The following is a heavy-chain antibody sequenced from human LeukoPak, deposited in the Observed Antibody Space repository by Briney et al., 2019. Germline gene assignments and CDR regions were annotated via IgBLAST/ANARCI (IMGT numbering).Heavy chain of an antibody. CDR3: ARDLPEVVPAAIDDY. D-gene: IGHD2-2*01. Sequence: ASVKVSCKASGYTFTCYYMHWVRQAPGQGLEWMGWINPNSGGTNYAQKFQGRVTMTRDTSISTAYMELSRLRSDDTAVYYCARDLPEVVPAAIDDYWGQGTLVTVSS. CDR1: GYTFTCYY. J-gene: IGHJ4*02. V-gene: IGHV1-2*02. CDR2: INPNSGGT.